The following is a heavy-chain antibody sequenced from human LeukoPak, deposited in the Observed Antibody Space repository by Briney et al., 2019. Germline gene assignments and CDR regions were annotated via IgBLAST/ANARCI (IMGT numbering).Heavy chain of an antibody. CDR3: AKDTSVGAFDI. Sequence: GGSLRLSCAASGFTFSSYWMSWVRQAPGKGLEWVANIKQDGSEKYYVDSVKGRFIISRDNSKNTLYLQMNSLRAEDTAVYYCAKDTSVGAFDIWGQGTMVTVSS. J-gene: IGHJ3*02. V-gene: IGHV3-7*03. CDR2: IKQDGSEK. CDR1: GFTFSSYW. D-gene: IGHD5/OR15-5a*01.